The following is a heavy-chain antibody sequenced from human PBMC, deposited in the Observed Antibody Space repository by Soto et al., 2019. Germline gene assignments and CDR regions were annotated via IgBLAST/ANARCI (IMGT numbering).Heavy chain of an antibody. V-gene: IGHV3-7*04. D-gene: IGHD1-1*01. J-gene: IGHJ4*02. CDR2: IKEDGSEK. Sequence: PGGSLRLSCAASGFTFSHYWMNWLRQAPGKGLEWMANIKEDGSEKYYVDSVRGRFTISRDNAKNSLYLQMNSLRAEDTAVYYCARRTLPTSIDYRGPAPLVTVS. CDR3: ARRTLPTSIDY. CDR1: GFTFSHYW.